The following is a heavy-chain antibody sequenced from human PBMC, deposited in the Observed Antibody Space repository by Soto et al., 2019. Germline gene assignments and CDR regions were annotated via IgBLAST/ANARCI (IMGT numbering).Heavy chain of an antibody. V-gene: IGHV3-30-3*01. J-gene: IGHJ4*02. D-gene: IGHD4-17*01. CDR1: GFTFSSYA. CDR2: ISYDGSNK. CDR3: ASETTVTTLDFDY. Sequence: GGSLRLSCAASGFTFSSYAMHWVRQAPGKGLEWVAVISYDGSNKYYADSVKGRFTISRDNSKNTLYLQMNSLRAEDTAVYYCASETTVTTLDFDYWGQGTLVTVSP.